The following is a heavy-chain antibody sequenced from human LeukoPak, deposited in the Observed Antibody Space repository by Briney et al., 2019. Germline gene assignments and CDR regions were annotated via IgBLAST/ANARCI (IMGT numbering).Heavy chain of an antibody. D-gene: IGHD4-17*01. CDR3: ARVRDLGLTVTDVFDY. J-gene: IGHJ4*02. V-gene: IGHV4-61*01. CDR1: GGSVSSGSYY. CDR2: IYYSGST. Sequence: PSETLSLTCTVSGGSVSSGSYYWSWIRQPPGKGLEWIGYIYYSGSTNYNPSLKSRVTISVDTSKNQFSLKLSSVTAADTAVYYCARVRDLGLTVTDVFDYWGQGTLVTVSS.